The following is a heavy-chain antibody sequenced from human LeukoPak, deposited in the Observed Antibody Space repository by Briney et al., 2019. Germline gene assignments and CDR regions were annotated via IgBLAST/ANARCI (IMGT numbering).Heavy chain of an antibody. J-gene: IGHJ4*02. D-gene: IGHD6-13*01. V-gene: IGHV3-30*18. Sequence: GGSLRLSCAASGFTFSSYGMHWVRQAPGKGLEWVAVISYDGSNKYYADSVKGRFTTSRDNSKNTLYLQMNSLKAEGTAVYYCAKSSSSWSETYFDYWGQGTLVTVSS. CDR2: ISYDGSNK. CDR3: AKSSSSWSETYFDY. CDR1: GFTFSSYG.